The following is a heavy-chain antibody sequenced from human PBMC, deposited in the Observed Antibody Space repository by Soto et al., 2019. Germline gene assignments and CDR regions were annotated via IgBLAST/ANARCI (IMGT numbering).Heavy chain of an antibody. Sequence: PGGSLKVSFKGSWYSFTSYWVGWVGQMPGKGLEWMGIIYPGDSDTRYSPSFQGQVTISADKSISTAYLQWSSLKASDTAMYYCALSGYGFPHPFDYWGQGTLVTVSS. D-gene: IGHD5-12*01. CDR1: WYSFTSYW. V-gene: IGHV5-51*01. CDR3: ALSGYGFPHPFDY. J-gene: IGHJ4*02. CDR2: IYPGDSDT.